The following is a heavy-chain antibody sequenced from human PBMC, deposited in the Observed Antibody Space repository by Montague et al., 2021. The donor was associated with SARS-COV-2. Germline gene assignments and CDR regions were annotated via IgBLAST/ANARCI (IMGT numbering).Heavy chain of an antibody. Sequence: SLRLSCPASGFTFSSYWMSWVRQAPGKGLEWVANIKQDGSEKYYVDSVRGRFTISRDNAKNSLYLQMNSLRAEDMAVYYCARGKYDYVWGSYRYGFDYWGQGTLVTVSS. CDR1: GFTFSSYW. J-gene: IGHJ4*02. D-gene: IGHD3-16*02. CDR2: IKQDGSEK. V-gene: IGHV3-7*01. CDR3: ARGKYDYVWGSYRYGFDY.